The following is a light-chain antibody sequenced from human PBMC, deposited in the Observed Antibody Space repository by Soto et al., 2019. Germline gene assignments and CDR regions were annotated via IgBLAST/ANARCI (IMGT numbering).Light chain of an antibody. J-gene: IGKJ2*01. CDR2: FSS. CDR3: MQALQAPRT. V-gene: IGKV2-28*01. Sequence: DIVMTQSPLSLPVTPGEPASISCRSSQSLLSTNGKNYLDWCLQKPGQSPQLLMYFSSTRASGVPDRFSGSGSGTAFTLKISRVEAEDVGVYFCMQALQAPRTFGQGTKLEI. CDR1: QSLLSTNGKNY.